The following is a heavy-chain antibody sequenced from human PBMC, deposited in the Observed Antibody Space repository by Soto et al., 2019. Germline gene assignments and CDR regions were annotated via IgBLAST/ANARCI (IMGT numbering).Heavy chain of an antibody. CDR3: ARAAYSNGWIFDY. CDR1: GFTFSSYW. Sequence: GGSLRLSCAASGFTFSSYWMSWVRQAPGKGLEWVANIKQDGSEKYYVDSVKGRFTITRDNAKNLLYLQMNSLRAEDTAVYFCARAAYSNGWIFDYWGQGSLVPVSS. V-gene: IGHV3-7*01. CDR2: IKQDGSEK. D-gene: IGHD6-19*01. J-gene: IGHJ4*01.